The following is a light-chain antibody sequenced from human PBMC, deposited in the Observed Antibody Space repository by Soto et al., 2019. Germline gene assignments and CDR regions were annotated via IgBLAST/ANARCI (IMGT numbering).Light chain of an antibody. CDR1: SSDVGGYNF. J-gene: IGLJ1*01. CDR2: EVT. V-gene: IGLV2-8*01. CDR3: SSFAGSRYV. Sequence: QSALTQPPSASGSPGQSVTISCTGTSSDVGGYNFVSWYQQHPGRVPKLIIYEVTKRPSGVPDRFSGSKSGNTASLTVSGLLFEDEADYYCSSFAGSRYVFGTGTKVTVL.